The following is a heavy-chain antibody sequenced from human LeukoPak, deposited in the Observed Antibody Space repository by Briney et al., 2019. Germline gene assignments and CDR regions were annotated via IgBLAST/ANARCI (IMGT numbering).Heavy chain of an antibody. V-gene: IGHV4-34*01. CDR2: INHSGST. J-gene: IGHJ4*02. CDR3: AREIIAAAGTGIDY. CDR1: GGSISGYY. Sequence: SETLSLTCTVSGGSISGYYWSWTRQPPGKGLEWIGEINHSGSTNYNPSLKSRVTISVDTSKNQFSLKLSSVTAADTAVYYCAREIIAAAGTGIDYWGQGTLVTVSS. D-gene: IGHD6-13*01.